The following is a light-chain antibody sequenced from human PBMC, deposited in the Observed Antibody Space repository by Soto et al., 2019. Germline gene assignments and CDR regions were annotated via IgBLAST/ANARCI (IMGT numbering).Light chain of an antibody. V-gene: IGKV1-5*01. CDR3: QQFAKSST. Sequence: IQMTQSPSTLSASVGDRVTITCRASHNIERWMAWYQQKRGRAPSLLIFDATTLHSGVPSRFSGGWSGTEFTLTINGLQPDDFATYYCQQFAKSSTFGQGTTVEIK. CDR2: DAT. CDR1: HNIERW. J-gene: IGKJ1*01.